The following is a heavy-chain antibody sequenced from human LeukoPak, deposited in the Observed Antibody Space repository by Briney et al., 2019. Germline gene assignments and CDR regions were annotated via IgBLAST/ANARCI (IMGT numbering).Heavy chain of an antibody. CDR1: GFTFSSYA. CDR3: AKGPLREYFQH. Sequence: GGSLRLSCAASGFTFSSYAMSWVRQAPGKGLEWVSAINGSGGSTYYADSVKGRFTISRDNSKNTLYLQMNSLRAEDTAVYYCAKGPLREYFQHWGQGTLVTVSS. J-gene: IGHJ1*01. CDR2: INGSGGST. V-gene: IGHV3-23*01.